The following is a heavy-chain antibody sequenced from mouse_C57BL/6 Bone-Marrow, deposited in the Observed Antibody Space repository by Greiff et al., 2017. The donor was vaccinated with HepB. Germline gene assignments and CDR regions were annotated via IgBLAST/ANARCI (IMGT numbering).Heavy chain of an antibody. D-gene: IGHD2-3*01. CDR1: GYTFTDYY. J-gene: IGHJ3*01. V-gene: IGHV1-76*01. CDR3: ARWGWLSPWFAY. CDR2: IYPGSGNT. Sequence: QVQLQQSGAELVRPGASVKLSCKASGYTFTDYYINWVKQRPGQGLEWIARIYPGSGNTYYNEKFKGKATLTAEKSSSTAYMQLSSLTSEDSAVYFGARWGWLSPWFAYWGQGTLVTVSA.